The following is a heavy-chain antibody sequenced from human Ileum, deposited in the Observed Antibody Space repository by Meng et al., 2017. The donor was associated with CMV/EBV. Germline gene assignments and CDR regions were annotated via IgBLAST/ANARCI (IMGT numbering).Heavy chain of an antibody. CDR2: ITGSGAYT. V-gene: IGHV3-23*01. Sequence: GESLKISCAASGFTFSGSDMSWVRLAPGKGLEWGSTITGSGAYTYYADSVKGRFTIARDNSKNTLYLQMHSLRGEDTALYYCAKPTGSGSLTWFDPWGQGTLVTVSS. CDR1: GFTFSGSD. CDR3: AKPTGSGSLTWFDP. D-gene: IGHD2-15*01. J-gene: IGHJ5*02.